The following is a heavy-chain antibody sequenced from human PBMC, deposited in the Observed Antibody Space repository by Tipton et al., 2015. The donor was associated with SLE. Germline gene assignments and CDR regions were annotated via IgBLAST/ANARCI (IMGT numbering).Heavy chain of an antibody. D-gene: IGHD6-6*01. CDR3: ARRTVAALGAQFRDVFDI. Sequence: TLSLTCGISGGSLSTNDFWSWVRQLPGKGLEWIAEISHTGSTNVNSSLKSRVSISVETSKNQISLKLSSVTAADTAVYFCARRTVAALGAQFRDVFDIWGQGTMVTVSS. CDR1: GGSLSTNDF. CDR2: ISHTGST. V-gene: IGHV4-4*01. J-gene: IGHJ3*02.